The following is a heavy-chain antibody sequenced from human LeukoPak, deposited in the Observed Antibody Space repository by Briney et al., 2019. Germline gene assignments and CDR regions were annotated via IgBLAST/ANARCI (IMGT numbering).Heavy chain of an antibody. J-gene: IGHJ4*02. D-gene: IGHD4-17*01. CDR1: GFTFDDYA. CDR3: ARVLWNGDYPRFDY. V-gene: IGHV3-9*01. CDR2: ISWNSGSI. Sequence: SGGSLRLSCAASGFTFDDYAMHWVRQAPGKGLEWVSGISWNSGSIGYADSVKGRFTISRDNAKNSLYLQMNSLRAEDTALYYCARVLWNGDYPRFDYWGQGTLVTVSS.